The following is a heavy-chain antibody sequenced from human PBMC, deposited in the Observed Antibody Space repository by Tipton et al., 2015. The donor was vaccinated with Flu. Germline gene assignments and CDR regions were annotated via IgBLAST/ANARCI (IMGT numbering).Heavy chain of an antibody. CDR1: GFTFSDYA. CDR3: ARRGERRKEFGY. J-gene: IGHJ4*02. V-gene: IGHV3-9*01. Sequence: SLRLSCAASGFTFSDYAMHWVRQVPGKGLEWVSGISWGSGNIGYADSVKGRFTISRDNAYNSLYLQMNSLRVEDTALYYCARRGERRKEFGYWGQGTLGTVSS. CDR2: ISWGSGNI. D-gene: IGHD3-10*01.